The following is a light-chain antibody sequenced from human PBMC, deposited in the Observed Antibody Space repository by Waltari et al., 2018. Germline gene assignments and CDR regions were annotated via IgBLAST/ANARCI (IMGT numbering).Light chain of an antibody. J-gene: IGKJ1*01. CDR2: GAS. V-gene: IGKV3-15*01. CDR3: QQYDKWPLT. CDR1: QSVGSN. Sequence: EIVMTQSPATLSVSPGEGATLSCRASQSVGSNLAWYQQKPGQVPRLLIYGASTRATGIPATFSGSVSGTEFTLTISSLQSEELAVYYCQQYDKWPLTFGQGTQVEIK.